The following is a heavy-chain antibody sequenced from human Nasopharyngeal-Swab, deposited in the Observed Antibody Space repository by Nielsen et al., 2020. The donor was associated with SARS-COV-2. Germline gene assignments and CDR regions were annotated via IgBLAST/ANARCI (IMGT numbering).Heavy chain of an antibody. V-gene: IGHV3-74*01. Sequence: GESLKISCAASGLTFSSYWMHWVRQAPGKGLVWVSRINSDGSSTSYADSVKGRFTISRDNAKNTLYLQMNSLRAEDTAVYYCARVGYSSSPGGWFDPWGQGTLVTVSS. CDR2: INSDGSST. CDR1: GLTFSSYW. CDR3: ARVGYSSSPGGWFDP. J-gene: IGHJ5*02. D-gene: IGHD6-6*01.